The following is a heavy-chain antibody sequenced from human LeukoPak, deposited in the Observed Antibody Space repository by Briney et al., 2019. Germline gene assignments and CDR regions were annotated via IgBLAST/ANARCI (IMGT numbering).Heavy chain of an antibody. V-gene: IGHV1-46*01. CDR3: ARVAAVAGSPFDY. J-gene: IGHJ4*02. CDR2: INPSGGST. D-gene: IGHD6-19*01. CDR1: GYTFTSYY. Sequence: ASVKVSCKASGYTFTSYYMHWVRQAPGQGLEWMGIINPSGGSTSYAQKLQGRVTMTTDTSTSTAYMELRSLRSDDTAVYYCARVAAVAGSPFDYWGQGTLVTVSS.